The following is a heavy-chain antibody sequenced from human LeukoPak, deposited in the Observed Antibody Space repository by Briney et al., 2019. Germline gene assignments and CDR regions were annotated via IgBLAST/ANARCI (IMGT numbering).Heavy chain of an antibody. Sequence: ASVKVSCKASGYTFSSYGISWVRQATGQGLEWMGWINPNSGGTNYAQKFQGRVTMTRDTSISTAYMELSRLRSDDTAVYYCAREGYCSGGSCYANWFDPWGQGTLVTVSS. J-gene: IGHJ5*02. CDR3: AREGYCSGGSCYANWFDP. D-gene: IGHD2-15*01. CDR2: INPNSGGT. CDR1: GYTFSSYG. V-gene: IGHV1-2*02.